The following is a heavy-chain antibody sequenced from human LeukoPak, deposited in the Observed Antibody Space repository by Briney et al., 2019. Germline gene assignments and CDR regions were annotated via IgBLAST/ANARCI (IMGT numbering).Heavy chain of an antibody. D-gene: IGHD3-22*01. J-gene: IGHJ4*02. CDR1: GFTFSSYA. CDR2: ISGTGGTT. CDR3: AKVKHTYYYDSS. Sequence: GGSLRLSXAASGFTFSSYAMSWVRQAPGKGLEWVSAISGTGGTTYYAASVKGRFTTSRDNSKNTLYLQMNSLRAEDTAIYYCAKVKHTYYYDSSGGQGTLVTVSS. V-gene: IGHV3-23*01.